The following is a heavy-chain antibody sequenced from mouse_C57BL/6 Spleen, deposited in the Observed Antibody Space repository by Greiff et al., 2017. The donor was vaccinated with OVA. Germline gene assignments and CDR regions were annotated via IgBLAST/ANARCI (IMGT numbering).Heavy chain of an antibody. CDR2: ISSGSSTI. CDR3: ARPGDYDVAWFAY. V-gene: IGHV5-17*01. J-gene: IGHJ3*01. D-gene: IGHD2-4*01. CDR1: GFTFSDYG. Sequence: EVKLMESGGGLVKPGGSLKLSCAASGFTFSDYGMHWVRQAPEKGLEWVAYISSGSSTIYYADTVKGRFTIPRDNAKNTLFLQMTSLRSEDTAMYYCARPGDYDVAWFAYWGQGTLVTVSA.